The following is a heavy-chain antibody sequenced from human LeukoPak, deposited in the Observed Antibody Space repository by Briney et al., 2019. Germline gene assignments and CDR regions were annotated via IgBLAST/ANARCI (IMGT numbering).Heavy chain of an antibody. D-gene: IGHD5-18*01. J-gene: IGHJ4*02. Sequence: GESLKISCKASGYSFTSYWIGWVRQMPGKGLEGMGIIDPSDSETRYTPSFQGQVTISVDKSLTTAYLQWNSLKASDTAVYFCARQTAMGRSGDYWGQGTLVTVSS. CDR1: GYSFTSYW. CDR3: ARQTAMGRSGDY. CDR2: IDPSDSET. V-gene: IGHV5-51*01.